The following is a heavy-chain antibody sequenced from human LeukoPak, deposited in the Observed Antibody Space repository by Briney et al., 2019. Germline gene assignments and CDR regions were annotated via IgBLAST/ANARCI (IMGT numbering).Heavy chain of an antibody. D-gene: IGHD2-2*01. V-gene: IGHV4-39*01. CDR3: ARRGRTVPATVLDAFDI. CDR1: GGSISSSSYY. J-gene: IGHJ3*02. CDR2: IYYSGST. Sequence: SETLSLTCTVSGGSISSSSYYWGWIRQPPGKGLEWIGHIYYSGSTYYNPSLKSRVTISVATSKNQFSLKLSSVTAADTAVYYCARRGRTVPATVLDAFDIWGQGTMVTVSS.